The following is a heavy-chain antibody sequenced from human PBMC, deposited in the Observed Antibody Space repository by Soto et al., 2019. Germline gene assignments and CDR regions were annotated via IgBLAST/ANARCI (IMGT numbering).Heavy chain of an antibody. Sequence: QVQLVQSGPEVKKPGASVRVSCMTSGYAFTSYGVNWVRQVPGQGLEWMGWIAPHSGRTTYLPKFQGSVTMTTDTSTSTAYMELRSLTSDDTAIYYCARDTYDTTGYPLDYWGQGTLVTVSS. CDR3: ARDTYDTTGYPLDY. CDR1: GYAFTSYG. V-gene: IGHV1-18*04. CDR2: IAPHSGRT. D-gene: IGHD3-22*01. J-gene: IGHJ4*02.